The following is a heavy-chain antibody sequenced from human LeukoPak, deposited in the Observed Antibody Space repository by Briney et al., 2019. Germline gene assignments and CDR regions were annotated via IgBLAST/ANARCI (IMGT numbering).Heavy chain of an antibody. D-gene: IGHD3-22*01. CDR1: GGSISSYY. V-gene: IGHV4-59*01. CDR3: ARVYYYDSSGYYHNAVAFDI. Sequence: PSETLSLTCTVSGGSISSYYWSWIRQPPGKGLEWIGYIYYSGSTNYNPSLKSRVTISVDTSKNQFSLKLSSVTAADTAVYYCARVYYYDSSGYYHNAVAFDIWGQGTMVTVSS. J-gene: IGHJ3*02. CDR2: IYYSGST.